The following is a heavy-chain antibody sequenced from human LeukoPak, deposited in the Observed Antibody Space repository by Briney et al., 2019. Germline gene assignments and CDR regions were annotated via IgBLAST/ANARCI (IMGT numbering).Heavy chain of an antibody. CDR2: ISSAGGYI. J-gene: IGHJ6*03. V-gene: IGHV3-21*01. Sequence: GGSLRLSCAASGLSFSSCSMNWVRQAPGKGLEWGSSISSAGGYIHYADSVKGRFTISRDNAKNSLYLQMNSLRVEDTAIYYCAREEGSDYYYYYMDVWGKGTTVTVSS. CDR3: AREEGSDYYYYYMDV. D-gene: IGHD6-19*01. CDR1: GLSFSSCS.